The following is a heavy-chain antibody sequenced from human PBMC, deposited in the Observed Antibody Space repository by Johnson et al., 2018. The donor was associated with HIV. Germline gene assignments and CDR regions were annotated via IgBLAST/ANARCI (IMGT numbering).Heavy chain of an antibody. J-gene: IGHJ3*02. V-gene: IGHV3-20*04. CDR1: GFTFSSYW. CDR2: VKWNGGST. Sequence: VQLVESGGGLVKPGGSLRLSCAASGFTFSSYWMNWVRQVPGKGLEWVSGVKWNGGSTGYADSVKGRFPIYRDNAKNSLYLQMGSLRAEDTALYYCARVMSSGYFFDAFDIWGQGTMVTVSS. CDR3: ARVMSSGYFFDAFDI. D-gene: IGHD3-22*01.